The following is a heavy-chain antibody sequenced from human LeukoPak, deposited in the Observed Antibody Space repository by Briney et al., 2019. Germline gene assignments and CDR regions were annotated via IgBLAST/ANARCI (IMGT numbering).Heavy chain of an antibody. CDR2: ISYDGSNK. V-gene: IGHV3-30*18. Sequence: GGSLRLSCAASGFTFSSYGMHWVRQAPGTGLEWVGVISYDGSNKYYADSVKGRFTISRDNSKTTLYLQMNSLRAEDTAVYYCAKTLEWLSLNDAFDIWGQGTMVTVSS. CDR1: GFTFSSYG. CDR3: AKTLEWLSLNDAFDI. D-gene: IGHD3-3*01. J-gene: IGHJ3*02.